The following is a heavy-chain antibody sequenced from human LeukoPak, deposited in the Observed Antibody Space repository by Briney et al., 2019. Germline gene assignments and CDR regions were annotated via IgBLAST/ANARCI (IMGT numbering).Heavy chain of an antibody. CDR2: ISTSSSYI. J-gene: IGHJ3*02. V-gene: IGHV3-21*01. CDR3: ARGDPDISFAVAGEAFGI. Sequence: GGSLRLSCAASGFTFSSYSMNWVRQAPGKGLEWVSSISTSSSYIYYADSVKGRFTVSRDNAKKLLYLQMNSLRAEDTAVYYCARGDPDISFAVAGEAFGIWGQGTMVTVSS. CDR1: GFTFSSYS. D-gene: IGHD6-19*01.